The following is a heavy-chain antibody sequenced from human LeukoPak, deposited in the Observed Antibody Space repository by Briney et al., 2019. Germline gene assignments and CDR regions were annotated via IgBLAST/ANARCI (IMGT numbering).Heavy chain of an antibody. Sequence: GGSLRLSCAASGFTFSSYAMNWVRQAPGKGLEWVAIISYDGTNKDYADSVKGRFTISRDNSRNTLYLQMNSLRAEDTAVYYCARDPLYTNSPPSYFDCWGQGTLVTVSS. CDR2: ISYDGTNK. D-gene: IGHD2-2*02. CDR3: ARDPLYTNSPPSYFDC. V-gene: IGHV3-30-3*01. CDR1: GFTFSSYA. J-gene: IGHJ4*02.